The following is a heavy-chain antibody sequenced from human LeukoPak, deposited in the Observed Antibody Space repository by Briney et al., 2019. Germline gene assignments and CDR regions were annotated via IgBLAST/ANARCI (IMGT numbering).Heavy chain of an antibody. D-gene: IGHD2-2*01. CDR3: AKDGGSSSTSGYGMDV. J-gene: IGHJ6*02. V-gene: IGHV3-9*01. Sequence: SLRLSCAASGFTFDDFAMHWVRQAPGKGLEWVSGISWNSGRIGYVDSVKGRFTISRDNAKNSLYLQMNSLRAEDTALYYCAKDGGSSSTSGYGMDVWGQGTTVTVSS. CDR2: ISWNSGRI. CDR1: GFTFDDFA.